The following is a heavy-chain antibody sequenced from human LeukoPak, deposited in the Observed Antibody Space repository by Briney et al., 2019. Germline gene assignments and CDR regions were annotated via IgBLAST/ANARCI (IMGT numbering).Heavy chain of an antibody. V-gene: IGHV3-74*01. J-gene: IGHJ6*02. Sequence: GGSLRLSCAASGFTFSFYWMHWVRQAPGKGLVWVSRINGDGSSTSYADSVKGRFTISRDNAKNTLYLQMNSLRAEDTAVYYCARSHYYDSSGSFNFNYGLDVWGQGTTVIVSS. CDR3: ARSHYYDSSGSFNFNYGLDV. CDR1: GFTFSFYW. D-gene: IGHD3-22*01. CDR2: INGDGSST.